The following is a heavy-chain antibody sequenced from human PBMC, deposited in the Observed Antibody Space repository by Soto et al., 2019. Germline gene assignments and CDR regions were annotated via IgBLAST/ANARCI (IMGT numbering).Heavy chain of an antibody. V-gene: IGHV3-23*01. CDR3: ARRSSSWYFDY. CDR2: ISGSGGST. Sequence: EVQLLESGGGLLQLGGSLRLSCAASGFTFGSYAMNWVRQAPGKGLEWVSVISGSGGSTYYADSVKGRFTISRVNSKNTLYLQMNSLRAEVTAVYYCARRSSSWYFDYWGQGTLVTVSS. CDR1: GFTFGSYA. J-gene: IGHJ4*02. D-gene: IGHD6-13*01.